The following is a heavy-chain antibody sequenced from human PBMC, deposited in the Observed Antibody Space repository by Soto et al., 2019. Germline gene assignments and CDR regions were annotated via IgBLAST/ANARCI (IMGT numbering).Heavy chain of an antibody. V-gene: IGHV4-39*01. Sequence: SETLSLTCTFSCGSISSSSYYWGWIRQPPGKGLEWIGSIYYSGSTYYNPSLKSRVTISVDTSKNQFSLKLSSVTAADTAVYYCARQDGSYSAYYFDYWGQGTLVTVSS. CDR1: CGSISSSSYY. CDR2: IYYSGST. CDR3: ARQDGSYSAYYFDY. D-gene: IGHD1-26*01. J-gene: IGHJ4*02.